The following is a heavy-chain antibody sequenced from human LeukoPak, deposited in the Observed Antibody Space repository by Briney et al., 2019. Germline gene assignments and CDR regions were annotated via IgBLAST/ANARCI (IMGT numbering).Heavy chain of an antibody. CDR2: IIPIFGTA. Sequence: ASVNVSCKASGGTFSSYAISWVRQAPGQGLEWMGGIIPIFGTANYAQKFQGRVTITADKSTSTAYMELSSLRSEDTAVYYCARDRGAAINWFDPWGQGTLVTVSS. D-gene: IGHD2-2*02. CDR3: ARDRGAAINWFDP. V-gene: IGHV1-69*06. J-gene: IGHJ5*02. CDR1: GGTFSSYA.